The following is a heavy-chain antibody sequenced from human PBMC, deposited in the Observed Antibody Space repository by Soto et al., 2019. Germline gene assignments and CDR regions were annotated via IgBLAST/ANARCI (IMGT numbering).Heavy chain of an antibody. CDR3: ARGSAYSDYYLEY. V-gene: IGHV3-23*01. CDR1: GFTFSSYA. J-gene: IGHJ4*02. Sequence: VQLLESGGGLVRPGGSLRLSCAASGFTFSSYAMTWVRQAPGKGLEWVSGVSGTGGSAYYAASVKGRFTISRDKSTNTLYLHMYSLRAEDTAVYYCARGSAYSDYYLEYWGQGTLVTVSS. D-gene: IGHD4-17*01. CDR2: VSGTGGSA.